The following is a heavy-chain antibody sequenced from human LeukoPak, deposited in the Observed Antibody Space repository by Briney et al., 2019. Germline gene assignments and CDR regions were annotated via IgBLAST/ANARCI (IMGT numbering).Heavy chain of an antibody. V-gene: IGHV1-18*01. CDR1: GYTFTSYG. Sequence: ASVKVSCKASGYTFTSYGISWVRQAPGQGLEWMGWISAYNGNTNYAQKLQGRVTMTTDTSTSTAYMELRSLRSDDTAVYYCARIPGTTGLGYYFDYWGQGTLVTVSS. J-gene: IGHJ4*02. CDR3: ARIPGTTGLGYYFDY. D-gene: IGHD1-1*01. CDR2: ISAYNGNT.